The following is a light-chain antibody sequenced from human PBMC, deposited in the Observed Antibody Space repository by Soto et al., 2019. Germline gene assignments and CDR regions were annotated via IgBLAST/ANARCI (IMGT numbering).Light chain of an antibody. J-gene: IGLJ1*01. CDR3: SSYTSSSTRV. CDR2: DVS. CDR1: SSDVGGYNY. Sequence: QSVLTQPASVSVFPGQSSTISCTGTSSDVGGYNYVSWYQQHPGKAPKLMIYDVSNRPSGVSNRFSGSKSGNTASLTISGLQAEDEADYYCSSYTSSSTRVFGTGTKVTVL. V-gene: IGLV2-14*01.